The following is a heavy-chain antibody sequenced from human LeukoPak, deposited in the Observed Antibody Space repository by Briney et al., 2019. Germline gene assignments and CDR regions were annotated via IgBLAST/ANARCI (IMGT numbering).Heavy chain of an antibody. CDR1: GYSISSGYY. CDR2: IYHSGST. V-gene: IGHV4-38-2*02. J-gene: IGHJ4*02. CDR3: ARGGGRWFGEFVFDY. Sequence: PSETLSLTCTVPGYSISSGYYWGWIRQPPGKGLEWIGSIYHSGSTYYNPSLKSRVTISVDTSKNQFSLKLSSVTAADTAVYYCARGGGRWFGEFVFDYWGQGTLVTASS. D-gene: IGHD3-10*01.